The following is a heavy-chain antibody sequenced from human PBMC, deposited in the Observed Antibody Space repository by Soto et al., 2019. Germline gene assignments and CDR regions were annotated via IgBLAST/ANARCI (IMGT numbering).Heavy chain of an antibody. CDR3: ARDGGPQYSSSSPLCQGDY. Sequence: ASVKVSCKASGYTFTDYYIHWVRQAPGQGLEWMGIISPRRGSAGYAQKFQARVTMNRDTSTSTVYMELSSLRSEDTAVYYCARDGGPQYSSSSPLCQGDYWGQGTLVTVSS. CDR2: ISPRRGSA. V-gene: IGHV1-46*01. D-gene: IGHD6-6*01. CDR1: GYTFTDYY. J-gene: IGHJ4*02.